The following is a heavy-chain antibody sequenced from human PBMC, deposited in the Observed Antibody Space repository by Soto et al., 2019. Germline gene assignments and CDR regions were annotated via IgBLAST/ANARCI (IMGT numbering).Heavy chain of an antibody. CDR2: IRNKAYSYTT. J-gene: IGHJ4*02. CDR3: ARVGLRSYFDY. V-gene: IGHV3-72*01. Sequence: GGSLRLSCAASGFTFTDHYMDWVRQAPGKGLEWVGRIRNKAYSYTTEYAASVKGRFIISRDESKNSLYLQMNTLKTEDTAVYYCARVGLRSYFDYWGQGTLVTVSS. CDR1: GFTFTDHY.